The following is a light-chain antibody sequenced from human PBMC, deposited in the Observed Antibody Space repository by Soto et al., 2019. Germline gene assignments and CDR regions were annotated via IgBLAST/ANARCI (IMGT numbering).Light chain of an antibody. J-gene: IGLJ1*01. CDR2: DVH. CDR1: SSDVGGYDY. Sequence: QPALTQPASVSVSPGQSITISCTGTSSDVGGYDYVSWYQQHPGKAPKLMIYDVHKRPSGVPDRFSGSKSGNTASLTISGLQAEDEADYYCCSFAGDPYVFGTGTKVTVL. CDR3: CSFAGDPYV. V-gene: IGLV2-11*01.